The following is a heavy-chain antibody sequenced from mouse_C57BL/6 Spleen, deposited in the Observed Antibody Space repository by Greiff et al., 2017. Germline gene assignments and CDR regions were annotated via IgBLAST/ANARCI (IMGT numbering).Heavy chain of an antibody. CDR2: IDPNSGGT. V-gene: IGHV1-72*01. D-gene: IGHD4-1*01. Sequence: QVQLQQPGAELVKPGASVKLSCKASGYTFTSYWMHWVKQRPGRGLEWIGRIDPNSGGTKYNEKFKSKATLTVDKPSSPAYMQRSSLTSEDSAVYYCTVDWDVGGYWGQGTTLTVSS. CDR3: TVDWDVGGY. J-gene: IGHJ2*01. CDR1: GYTFTSYW.